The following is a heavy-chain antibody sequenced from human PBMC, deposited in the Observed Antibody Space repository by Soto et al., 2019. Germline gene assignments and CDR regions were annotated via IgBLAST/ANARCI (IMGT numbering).Heavy chain of an antibody. J-gene: IGHJ5*02. CDR2: INTDGSVA. CDR3: VRDMQLWRLVA. CDR1: GLTFRSYW. V-gene: IGHV3-74*03. Sequence: EVQLVESGGGLVQPGESLRLSCAASGLTFRSYWMHWVRQAPGKGLVWVSRINTDGSVAMYVDSVKGRVTISRNNAKNTLYVRMNRLRADDTAVYYCVRDMQLWRLVAWGRGSLVTVSS. D-gene: IGHD2-21*01.